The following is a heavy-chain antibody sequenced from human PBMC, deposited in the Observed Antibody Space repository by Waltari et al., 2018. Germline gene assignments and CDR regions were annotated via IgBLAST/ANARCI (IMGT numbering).Heavy chain of an antibody. CDR1: GFTFSSYA. J-gene: IGHJ4*02. CDR2: ISYDGSNK. V-gene: IGHV3-30*01. Sequence: GFTFSSYAMHWVRQAPGKGLEWVAVISYDGSNKYYADSVKGRFTISRDNSKNTLYLQMNSLRAEDTAVYYCARDEVERRWVNYYYDSSGYSVDYWGQGTLVTVSS. D-gene: IGHD3-22*01. CDR3: ARDEVERRWVNYYYDSSGYSVDY.